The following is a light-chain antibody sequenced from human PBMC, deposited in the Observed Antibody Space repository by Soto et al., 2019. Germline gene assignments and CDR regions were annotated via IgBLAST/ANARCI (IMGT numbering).Light chain of an antibody. V-gene: IGLV4-60*02. CDR3: ETWEINILV. CDR2: LDSGGGY. CDR1: SGHSSYI. J-gene: IGLJ2*01. Sequence: QPVLTQSSSASASLGSSVKLTCTLSSGHSSYIIAWHQQQPGKAPRYLMKLDSGGGYNKGSGVPDRFSGSSSGADRNLHISNLQFEDEADYYCETWEINILVCGAGTKRTVL.